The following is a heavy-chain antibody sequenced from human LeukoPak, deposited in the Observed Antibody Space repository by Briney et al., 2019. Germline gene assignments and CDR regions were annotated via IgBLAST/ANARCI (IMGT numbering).Heavy chain of an antibody. J-gene: IGHJ3*02. CDR1: GGSISSYY. D-gene: IGHD3-10*01. V-gene: IGHV4-59*01. CDR2: IYYSGST. CDR3: ARWANYYGSGSHAFDI. Sequence: SETLSLTCTVSGGSISSYYWSWIRQPPGKGLEWIGYIYYSGSTNYNPSLKSRVTISVDTSKNQFSLKLSSVTAADTAVYYCARWANYYGSGSHAFDIWAKGQWSPSPQ.